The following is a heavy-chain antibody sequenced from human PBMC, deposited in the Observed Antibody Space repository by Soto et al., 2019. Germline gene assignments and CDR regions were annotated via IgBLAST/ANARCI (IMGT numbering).Heavy chain of an antibody. V-gene: IGHV4-34*02. CDR3: VRGRAFMSRVAFDI. D-gene: IGHD1-26*01. J-gene: IGHJ3*02. CDR2: INHSGFT. Sequence: QVQLQQRGAGLLKPSETLSLTCAVLGGSFSDYYLTWIRQPPGKGLEWIGEINHSGFTSYNPSLKSRLTLLVDTSTKEFSLNLSSVTAADTAAYHCVRGRAFMSRVAFDIWGQGTMVTVSS. CDR1: GGSFSDYY.